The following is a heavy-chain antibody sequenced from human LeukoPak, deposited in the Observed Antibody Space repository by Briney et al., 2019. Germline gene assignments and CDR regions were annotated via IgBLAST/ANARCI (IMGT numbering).Heavy chain of an antibody. CDR1: GFTFSDYY. J-gene: IGHJ6*02. V-gene: IGHV3-11*06. Sequence: GSLRLSCAASGFTFSDYYMSWIRQAPGKGLEWVSYISSSSSYTNCADSVKGRFTISRDNAKNSLYLQMNSLRAEDTAVYYCARAPHYSNYGPYYYGMDVWGQGTTVTVSS. CDR3: ARAPHYSNYGPYYYGMDV. D-gene: IGHD4-11*01. CDR2: ISSSSSYT.